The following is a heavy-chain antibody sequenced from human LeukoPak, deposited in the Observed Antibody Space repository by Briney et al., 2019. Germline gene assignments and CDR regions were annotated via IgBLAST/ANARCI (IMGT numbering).Heavy chain of an antibody. D-gene: IGHD6-13*01. Sequence: PSETLSLTCAVYGGSFSGYYWSWIRQPPGKGLEWIGEINHNGSTNYNPPLKSRVTISVDTSKNQFSLKLSSVTAADTAVYYCASAHSSSWYPLDYWGQGTLVTVSS. J-gene: IGHJ4*02. CDR3: ASAHSSSWYPLDY. V-gene: IGHV4-34*01. CDR1: GGSFSGYY. CDR2: INHNGST.